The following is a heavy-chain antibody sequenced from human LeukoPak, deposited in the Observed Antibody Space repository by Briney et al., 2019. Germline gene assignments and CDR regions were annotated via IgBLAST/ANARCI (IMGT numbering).Heavy chain of an antibody. Sequence: GGSLRLSCAASGFTFNTFAMSWVRQAPGKGLEWVSVISGSGGRTYYADSVKGRFSISRDNSKNTLYLQMDSLRGEDTAVYYCAKDFRIGYSAHFDYWGQGALVTVSS. J-gene: IGHJ4*02. CDR1: GFTFNTFA. V-gene: IGHV3-23*01. CDR3: AKDFRIGYSAHFDY. CDR2: ISGSGGRT. D-gene: IGHD2-21*01.